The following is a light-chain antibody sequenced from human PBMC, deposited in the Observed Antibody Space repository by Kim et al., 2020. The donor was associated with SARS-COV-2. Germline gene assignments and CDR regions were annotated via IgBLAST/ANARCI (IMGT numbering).Light chain of an antibody. Sequence: EIVMTQSPATLSVSPGERAALSCRASQSISSNFAWYQQKLGQAPRLLIYDASTRATDIPARFSGSGSGTEFTLTISSLQSEDFAVYYCQHYYNWPATFGQGTKVEIK. CDR1: QSISSN. CDR3: QHYYNWPAT. V-gene: IGKV3-15*01. J-gene: IGKJ1*01. CDR2: DAS.